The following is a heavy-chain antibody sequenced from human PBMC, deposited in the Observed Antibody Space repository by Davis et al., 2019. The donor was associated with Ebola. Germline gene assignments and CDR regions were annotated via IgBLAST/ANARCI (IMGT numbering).Heavy chain of an antibody. V-gene: IGHV3-73*01. CDR1: GFTFSGSA. J-gene: IGHJ4*02. D-gene: IGHD4-17*01. CDR2: IRSKANSYAT. Sequence: GESLKISCAASGFTFSGSAMHWVRQASGKGLEWVGRIRSKANSYATAYAASVKGRFTISRDDSKNTAYLQMNSLKTEDTAVYYCTTTTVTTDYWGQGTLATVS. CDR3: TTTTVTTDY.